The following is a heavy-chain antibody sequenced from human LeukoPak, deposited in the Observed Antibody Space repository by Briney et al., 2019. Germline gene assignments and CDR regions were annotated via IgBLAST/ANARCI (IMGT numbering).Heavy chain of an antibody. D-gene: IGHD3-10*01. Sequence: GGSLRLSCAASGFTFSSYGIHWVRQAPGKGLEWVALISYDGSNKYYADSVKGRFTISRDNSKNTLYLQMNSLRAEDTAVYYCANENYYGSGSYPDYWGQGTLVTISS. CDR1: GFTFSSYG. J-gene: IGHJ4*02. CDR3: ANENYYGSGSYPDY. V-gene: IGHV3-30*18. CDR2: ISYDGSNK.